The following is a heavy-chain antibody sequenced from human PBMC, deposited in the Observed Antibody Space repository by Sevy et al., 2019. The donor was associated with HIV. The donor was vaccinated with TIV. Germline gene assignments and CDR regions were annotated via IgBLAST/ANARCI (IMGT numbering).Heavy chain of an antibody. CDR1: GYTFTGYY. J-gene: IGHJ4*02. V-gene: IGHV1-2*06. CDR2: ISPMNGDT. CDR3: ARAYCSDGSCYEGAY. Sequence: ASVKVSCKASGYTFTGYYIHWVRQAPGQGLEWMGRISPMNGDTDYAQKFQGRVTMTRDTSMSAAYLDVTRLRSDDTATYYCARAYCSDGSCYEGAYWGQGTLVTVSS. D-gene: IGHD2-15*01.